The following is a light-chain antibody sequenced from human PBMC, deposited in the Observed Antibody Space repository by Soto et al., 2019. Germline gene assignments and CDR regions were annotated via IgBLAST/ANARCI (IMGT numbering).Light chain of an antibody. Sequence: VLTQSPGPLSLSPGDRATLSCRASQSVSTSYLAWYQQKPGQAPRLLICGASSRATGIPDRFSGSGSGTDFTLTISGLEPEDFAVYYCQQYGNSRGTFGQGTKVDIK. J-gene: IGKJ1*01. CDR2: GAS. CDR1: QSVSTSY. CDR3: QQYGNSRGT. V-gene: IGKV3-20*01.